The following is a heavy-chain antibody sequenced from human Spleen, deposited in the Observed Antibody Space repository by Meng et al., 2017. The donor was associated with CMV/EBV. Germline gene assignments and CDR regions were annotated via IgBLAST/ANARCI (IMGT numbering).Heavy chain of an antibody. Sequence: EVQLVESGXXLVKPGGSLRLSCAASGFTFSSYSMNWVRQAPGKGLEWVSSISSSSSYIYYADSVKGRFTISRDNAKNSLYLQMNSLRAEDTAVYYCAKGAGVGVRWLYYWGQGTLVTVSS. V-gene: IGHV3-21*01. CDR2: ISSSSSYI. CDR1: GFTFSSYS. D-gene: IGHD5-24*01. CDR3: AKGAGVGVRWLYY. J-gene: IGHJ4*02.